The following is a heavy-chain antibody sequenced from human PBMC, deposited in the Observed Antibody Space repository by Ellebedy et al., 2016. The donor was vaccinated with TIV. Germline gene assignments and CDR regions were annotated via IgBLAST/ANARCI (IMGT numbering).Heavy chain of an antibody. CDR2: GYHSGST. D-gene: IGHD6-19*01. V-gene: IGHV4-38-2*02. J-gene: IGHJ3*01. CDR1: GYFISDGYY. Sequence: GSLRLSCTVSGYFISDGYYWGWIRQPPGKGLEWIGSGYHSGSTFYNPSLKSRVSISVDTTKNQFSLRLASVTAADTAVYYCARHSTSGWYWSGFDVWGQGTMVTVSS. CDR3: ARHSTSGWYWSGFDV.